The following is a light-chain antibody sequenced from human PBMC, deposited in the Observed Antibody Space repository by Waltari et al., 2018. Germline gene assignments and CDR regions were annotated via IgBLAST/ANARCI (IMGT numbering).Light chain of an antibody. J-gene: IGLJ2*01. CDR1: NIGSKS. CDR3: QVWLSSSDHPV. V-gene: IGLV3-21*04. Sequence: SYVVTQPPSVSVAPGTTARITCGGNNIGSKSVPWYQQKPGQAPVLVIYYDSDRPSGIPERFSGSNSGNPATLTITRVEAGDEADYYCQVWLSSSDHPVFGGGTKLTV. CDR2: YDS.